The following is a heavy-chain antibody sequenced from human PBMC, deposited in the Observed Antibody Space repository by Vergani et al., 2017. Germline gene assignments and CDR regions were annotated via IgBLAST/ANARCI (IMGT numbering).Heavy chain of an antibody. CDR3: AKDRVVFGVVKGDWYFDL. Sequence: EVQLLESGGGLVQPGGSLRLSCAASGFTFSSYAMSWVRQAPGKGLEWVSAISGSGGSTYYADSVKGRFPISRDNSKNTLYLQMNSLRAEDTAVYYCAKDRVVFGVVKGDWYFDLWGRGTLVTVSS. D-gene: IGHD3-3*01. CDR1: GFTFSSYA. J-gene: IGHJ2*01. CDR2: ISGSGGST. V-gene: IGHV3-23*01.